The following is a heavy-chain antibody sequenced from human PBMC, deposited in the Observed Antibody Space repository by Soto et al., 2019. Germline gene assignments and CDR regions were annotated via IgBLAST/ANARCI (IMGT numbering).Heavy chain of an antibody. Sequence: ASVKVSCKASGYTFTGYYMHWVRQAPGQGLEWMGWINPNSGGTNYAQKFQGRVTMTRDTSISTAYMELSRLRSDDTAVYYCVLGLTVTGIAVAGVDYWGQGTLVTVSS. CDR3: VLGLTVTGIAVAGVDY. D-gene: IGHD6-19*01. CDR1: GYTFTGYY. V-gene: IGHV1-2*02. CDR2: INPNSGGT. J-gene: IGHJ4*02.